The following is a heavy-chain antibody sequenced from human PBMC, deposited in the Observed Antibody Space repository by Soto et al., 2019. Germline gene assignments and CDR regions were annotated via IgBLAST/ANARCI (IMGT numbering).Heavy chain of an antibody. J-gene: IGHJ4*02. CDR3: TTDSVWFGELSYNDY. Sequence: GGSLRLSCAASGFTFSNAWMNWVRQAPGKGLEWVGRIKSKTDGGTTDYAAPVKGRFTISRDDSKNTLYLQMNSLKTEDTAVYYCTTDSVWFGELSYNDYWGQGTLVTVSS. CDR1: GFTFSNAW. CDR2: IKSKTDGGTT. D-gene: IGHD3-10*01. V-gene: IGHV3-15*07.